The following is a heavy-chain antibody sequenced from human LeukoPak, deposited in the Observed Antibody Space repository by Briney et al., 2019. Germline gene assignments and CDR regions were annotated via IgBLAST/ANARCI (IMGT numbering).Heavy chain of an antibody. CDR2: ISVSGGST. CDR3: AKDGTYSSGWYHDAFDI. CDR1: GFTFSSYA. Sequence: PGGSLRLSCAASGFTFSSYAMSWVRQAPGKGLEWVSAISVSGGSTYYADSVKGRFTISRDNSKNTLYLQMNSLRAEDTAVYYCAKDGTYSSGWYHDAFDIWGQGTMVTVSS. J-gene: IGHJ3*02. D-gene: IGHD6-19*01. V-gene: IGHV3-23*01.